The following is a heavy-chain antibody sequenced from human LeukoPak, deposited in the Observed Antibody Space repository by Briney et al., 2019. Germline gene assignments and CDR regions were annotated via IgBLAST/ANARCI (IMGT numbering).Heavy chain of an antibody. CDR1: GGSISSGGYY. V-gene: IGHV4-31*03. CDR2: IYYSGST. Sequence: SETLSLTCTVSGGSISSGGYYWSWIRQHPGKGLEWIGYIYYSGSTYYNPSLKSRVTISVDTSKNQLSLKLSSVTAADTAVYYCARVPIYYYDSSGRNYFDYWGQGTLVTVSS. J-gene: IGHJ4*02. CDR3: ARVPIYYYDSSGRNYFDY. D-gene: IGHD3-22*01.